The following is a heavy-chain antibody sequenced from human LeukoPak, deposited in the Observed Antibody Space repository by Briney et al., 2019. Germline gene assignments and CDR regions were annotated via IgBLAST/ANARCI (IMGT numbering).Heavy chain of an antibody. CDR1: GFTVSSNY. J-gene: IGHJ6*03. CDR2: IYSCGST. Sequence: GGSLRLSCAASGFTVSSNYMSWVRQAPGKGLEWVSVIYSCGSTYYADSVKGRFTISRDNAKNSLYLQMNSLRAEDTAVYYCARDLSYYDSSGYYFSYYYYYYMDVWGKGTTVTVSS. D-gene: IGHD3-22*01. CDR3: ARDLSYYDSSGYYFSYYYYYYMDV. V-gene: IGHV3-66*03.